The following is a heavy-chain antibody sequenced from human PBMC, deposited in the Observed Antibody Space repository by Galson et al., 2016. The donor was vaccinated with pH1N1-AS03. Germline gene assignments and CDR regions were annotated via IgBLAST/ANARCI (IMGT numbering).Heavy chain of an antibody. CDR2: INSRSSSI. V-gene: IGHV3-48*02. Sequence: EWVSYINSRSSSILYGDSVKGRFTISRDNAKNSLYLQMIALRDDDTAVYYCTRLTGSGPWGQGTRVTVSS. J-gene: IGHJ5*02. D-gene: IGHD1-1*01. CDR3: TRLTGSGP.